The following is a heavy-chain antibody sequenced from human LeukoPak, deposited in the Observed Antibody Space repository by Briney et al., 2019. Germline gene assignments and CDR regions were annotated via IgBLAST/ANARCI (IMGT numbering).Heavy chain of an antibody. J-gene: IGHJ4*02. D-gene: IGHD3-9*01. CDR2: ISSSGSTI. V-gene: IGHV3-11*01. CDR3: ARYFDWLSLYFDY. CDR1: GFAFRDYY. Sequence: GGSLGLSCAASGFAFRDYYMSWTRQAPGKGLEGVSYISSSGSTIYYADSVKGRFTISRDNAKNSLYLQMNSLRAEDTAVYYCARYFDWLSLYFDYWGQGTLVTVSS.